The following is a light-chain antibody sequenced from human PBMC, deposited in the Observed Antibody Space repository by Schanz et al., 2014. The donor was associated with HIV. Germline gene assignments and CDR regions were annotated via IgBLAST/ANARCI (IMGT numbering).Light chain of an antibody. CDR3: SSYTSSSTLV. CDR2: DAN. CDR1: KSDLGGYKS. V-gene: IGLV2-14*03. J-gene: IGLJ1*01. Sequence: QSALTQPASVSGSPGQSITISCTGTKSDLGGYKSVSWYQQHPGKAPKLMIYDANNRPSGISDRFSGSKSGNTASLTISGLQAEDEADYYCSSYTSSSTLVFGTGTKLTVL.